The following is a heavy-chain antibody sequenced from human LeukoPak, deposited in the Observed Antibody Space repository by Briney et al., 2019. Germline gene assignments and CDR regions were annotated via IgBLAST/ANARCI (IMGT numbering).Heavy chain of an antibody. CDR3: TRSGDGAFDN. J-gene: IGHJ3*02. CDR1: GFTFSTYA. CDR2: ISYNSDTT. Sequence: GGSLRLSCAASGFTFSTYAMNWVRQTPGKGLEWVSYISYNSDTTHYADSVKGRFTISRDNAKNSLYLQMNSLRAEDTAVYYCTRSGDGAFDNWGPGTMVTVSS. D-gene: IGHD3-10*01. V-gene: IGHV3-48*04.